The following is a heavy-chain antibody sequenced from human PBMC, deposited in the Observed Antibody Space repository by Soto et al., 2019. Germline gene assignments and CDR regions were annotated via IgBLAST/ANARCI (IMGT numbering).Heavy chain of an antibody. V-gene: IGHV1-3*01. J-gene: IGHJ6*02. CDR2: INAANGNG. Sequence: QVQLVQSGAEVKKPGASVKISCKGFGYTFTSYAVHWVRQAPGQGLEWMGWINAANGNGKNSQQFQGRITLTTDTPASTVYMELSSLISEDAAVYYCASSSTWVWANYFYGMDVWGQGTAVTVSS. D-gene: IGHD2-2*01. CDR1: GYTFTSYA. CDR3: ASSSTWVWANYFYGMDV.